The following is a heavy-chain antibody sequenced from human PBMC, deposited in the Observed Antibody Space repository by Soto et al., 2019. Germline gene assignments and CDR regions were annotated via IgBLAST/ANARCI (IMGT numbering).Heavy chain of an antibody. V-gene: IGHV1-69*02. CDR1: GDTFSFYT. J-gene: IGHJ4*02. Sequence: SVKVSCKASGDTFSFYTINWVRQAPGLGLEWMGRVNPILSMSNYAQKFQGRVTMTADKSTSTAYMELRSLRSDDTAVYYCARGAGGSAYWGQGTLVTVSS. CDR2: VNPILSMS. CDR3: ARGAGGSAY. D-gene: IGHD5-12*01.